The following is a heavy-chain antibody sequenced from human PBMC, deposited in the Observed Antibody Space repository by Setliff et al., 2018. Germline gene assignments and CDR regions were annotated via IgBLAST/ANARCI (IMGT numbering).Heavy chain of an antibody. CDR3: ARGDVYSGSYYHFDY. Sequence: ASVKVSCKASGGTFSSYAISWVRQAPGQGLEWMGGIIPIFGTANYAQKFQGRVTITADESTSTAYMELSSLTSEDTAIYYCARGDVYSGSYYHFDYWGQGTLVTVSS. D-gene: IGHD1-26*01. CDR1: GGTFSSYA. CDR2: IIPIFGTA. J-gene: IGHJ4*02. V-gene: IGHV1-69*13.